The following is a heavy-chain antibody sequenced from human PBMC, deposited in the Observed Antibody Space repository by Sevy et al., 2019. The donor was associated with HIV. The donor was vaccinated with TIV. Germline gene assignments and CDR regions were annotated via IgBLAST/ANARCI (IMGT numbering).Heavy chain of an antibody. J-gene: IGHJ5*02. D-gene: IGHD3-3*01. CDR3: ARDVRFMEENSWFDP. CDR1: GGSISSYC. Sequence: SETLSLTCSVSGGSISSYCWTWIRQPPGKGLEWIANIYDSGSTNYNPSLKSRVTISADTSKNQFSLKLSSVTSADTAVYYCARDVRFMEENSWFDPWGQGTLVTVSS. CDR2: IYDSGST. V-gene: IGHV4-59*13.